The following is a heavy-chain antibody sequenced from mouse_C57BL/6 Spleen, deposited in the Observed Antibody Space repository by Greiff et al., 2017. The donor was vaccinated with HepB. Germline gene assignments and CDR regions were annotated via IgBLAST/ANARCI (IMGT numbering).Heavy chain of an antibody. CDR2: IYPGSGST. CDR1: GYAFSSSW. D-gene: IGHD1-1*01. Sequence: QVQLQQSGPELVKPGASVKISCKASGYAFSSSWMNWVKQRPGQGLEWIGDIYPGSGSTNYNEKFKSKATLTVDTSSSTAYMQLSSLTSEDSAVYYCARDRGPHYYGSSYVGYFDVWGTGTTVTVSS. J-gene: IGHJ1*03. CDR3: ARDRGPHYYGSSYVGYFDV. V-gene: IGHV1-55*01.